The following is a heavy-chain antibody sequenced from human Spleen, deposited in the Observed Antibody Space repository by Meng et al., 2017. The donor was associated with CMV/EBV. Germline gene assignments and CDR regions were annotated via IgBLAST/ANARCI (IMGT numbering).Heavy chain of an antibody. CDR3: ARYVVVSGFVDY. J-gene: IGHJ4*02. V-gene: IGHV1-18*01. CDR1: GYTFTSHG. Sequence: QVQLVQSGAELKKPGASAKVSCRASGYTFTSHGISWARQAPGQGLEWVGWISAYNGNTNYAQKLQRRVTMTTVTYTSTTYMELRSLRADDTAGYDCARYVVVSGFVDYWGQGTLVTVSS. D-gene: IGHD2-15*01. CDR2: ISAYNGNT.